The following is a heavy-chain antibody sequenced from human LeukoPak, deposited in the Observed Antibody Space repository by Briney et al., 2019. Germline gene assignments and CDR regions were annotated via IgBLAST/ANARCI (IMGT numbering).Heavy chain of an antibody. D-gene: IGHD2-2*01. V-gene: IGHV3-7*05. CDR1: GFTFSGYW. CDR3: VRGHLYANP. J-gene: IGHJ5*02. CDR2: IKQDGTEK. Sequence: GGSLRLSCAASGFTFSGYWMSWVRQAPGKGLEWVANIKQDGTEKDYVDSVRGRLSISRDNAKNSLYLQMNSLRAEDTAVYHCVRGHLYANPWGQGTLVTVSS.